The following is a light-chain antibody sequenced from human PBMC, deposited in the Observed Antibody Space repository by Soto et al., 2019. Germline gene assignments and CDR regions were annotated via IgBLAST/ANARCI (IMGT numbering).Light chain of an antibody. CDR2: DVN. CDR3: CSYAGRYTWV. CDR1: SSDIGDYDY. J-gene: IGLJ3*02. Sequence: QSALTQPRSVSGSLGQSVTISCTATSSDIGDYDYVSWYQQHPGKAPKLMISDVNKRPSGVPDRFSGSKSVNTASLTISGLQADDEADYYCCSYAGRYTWVFGGGTKLTVL. V-gene: IGLV2-11*01.